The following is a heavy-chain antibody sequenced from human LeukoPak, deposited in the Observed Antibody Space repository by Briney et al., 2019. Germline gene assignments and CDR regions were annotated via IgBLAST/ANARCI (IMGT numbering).Heavy chain of an antibody. J-gene: IGHJ4*02. V-gene: IGHV3-7*04. CDR2: IKQDGGEK. D-gene: IGHD5-24*01. CDR3: AGRGDGNLYYFDH. CDR1: GFTFCSYW. Sequence: GGSLRLSCAASGFTFCSYWMSWVRQAPGKGLEWVANIKQDGGEKYYVDSVKGRFTISRDNAKNSLYLQMNSLRPEDTAVYYCAGRGDGNLYYFDHWGQGTLVTASS.